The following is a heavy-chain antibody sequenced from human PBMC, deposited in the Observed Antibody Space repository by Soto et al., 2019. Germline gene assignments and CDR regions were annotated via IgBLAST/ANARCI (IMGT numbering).Heavy chain of an antibody. CDR2: INHSGST. CDR3: ARGGRRDGYNWGIWDAFDI. CDR1: GGSFSGYY. J-gene: IGHJ3*02. Sequence: SETLSHTCAVSGGSFSGYYWRWIRQPPGKGLEWIGEINHSGSTNYNPSLKSRVTISVDTSKNQFSLKLSSVTAADTAVYYCARGGRRDGYNWGIWDAFDIWGQGTMVT. V-gene: IGHV4-34*01. D-gene: IGHD5-12*01.